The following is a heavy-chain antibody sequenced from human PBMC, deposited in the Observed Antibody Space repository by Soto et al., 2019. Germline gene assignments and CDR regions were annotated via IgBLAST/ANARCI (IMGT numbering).Heavy chain of an antibody. V-gene: IGHV3-30-3*01. CDR2: ISYDGSNK. D-gene: IGHD2-15*01. CDR3: ARTDCSGGSCYSRHGMDV. CDR1: GFTFSNYA. J-gene: IGHJ6*02. Sequence: GSLRLSCAASGFTFSNYAMHWVRQAPGKGLEWVAVISYDGSNKYYADSVKGRFTISRDNSKNTLYLQMNSLRAEDTAMCYCARTDCSGGSCYSRHGMDVWGQGTTVTVS.